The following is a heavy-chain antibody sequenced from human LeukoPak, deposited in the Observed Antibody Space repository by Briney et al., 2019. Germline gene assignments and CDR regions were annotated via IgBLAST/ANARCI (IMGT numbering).Heavy chain of an antibody. Sequence: PSETLSLTCTVSGGSISSYYWNWIRQPAGKGLEWIGRIYGSGNHNYHASLKSRVTMSVHTSKNQFSLKLTSLTPADTAVYYCARHRGYCNAGSCYGWFDPWGQRTLVTVSS. CDR2: IYGSGNH. J-gene: IGHJ5*02. CDR1: GGSISSYY. V-gene: IGHV4-4*07. CDR3: ARHRGYCNAGSCYGWFDP. D-gene: IGHD2-15*01.